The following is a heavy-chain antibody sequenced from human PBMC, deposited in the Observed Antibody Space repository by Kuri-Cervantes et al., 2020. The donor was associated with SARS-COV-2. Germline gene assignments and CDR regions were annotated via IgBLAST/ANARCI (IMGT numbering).Heavy chain of an antibody. V-gene: IGHV1-3*02. CDR1: GYTFTSYG. Sequence: ASVKVSCKASGYTFTSYGISWVRQAPGQRLEWMGWSNAGNGNTKYSQEFQGRVTITRDTSASTAYMELSSLRSEDTAVYYCATSAVTHYNWYFDLWGRGTLVTVSS. J-gene: IGHJ2*01. CDR2: SNAGNGNT. CDR3: ATSAVTHYNWYFDL. D-gene: IGHD4-17*01.